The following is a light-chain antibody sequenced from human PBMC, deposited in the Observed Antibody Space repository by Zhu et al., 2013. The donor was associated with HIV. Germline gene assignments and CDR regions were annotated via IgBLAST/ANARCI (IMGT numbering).Light chain of an antibody. J-gene: IGLJ1*01. CDR3: SSYTSSSTLD. V-gene: IGLV2-14*01. CDR2: DVS. Sequence: QSALTQPASVSGSPGQSITISCTGTSSDVGAYNYVSWYQQHPGKAPKLMIYDVSNRPSGVSNRFSGSKSGNTASLTISGLQAEDEADYYCSSYTSSSTLDFGTGTKVTV. CDR1: SSDVGAYNY.